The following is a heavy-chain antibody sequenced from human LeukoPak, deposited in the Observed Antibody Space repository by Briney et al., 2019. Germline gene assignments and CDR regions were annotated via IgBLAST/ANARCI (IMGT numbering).Heavy chain of an antibody. D-gene: IGHD3-10*01. J-gene: IGHJ4*02. CDR2: ISYDGSNK. CDR1: GFTFSNYG. Sequence: GGSLRLSCAASGFTFSNYGMHWVRQAPGKGLEWVAVISYDGSNKYYAGSVKGRFTISRDNSENTLYLQMNSLRAEDTAVYYCAKDTATWYGDFDYWGQGTLVTVSS. V-gene: IGHV3-30*18. CDR3: AKDTATWYGDFDY.